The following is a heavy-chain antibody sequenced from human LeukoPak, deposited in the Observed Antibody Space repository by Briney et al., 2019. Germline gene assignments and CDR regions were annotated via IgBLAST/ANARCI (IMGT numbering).Heavy chain of an antibody. CDR3: AREGSITMIVVPIAGYFDY. CDR1: GGSISSYY. V-gene: IGHV4-59*12. Sequence: PSETLSLTCTVSGGSISSYYWSWIRQPPGKGLEWIGYIYYSGSTNYNSSFKSRVTISIDTSKNQFSLKLSSVTAADTAVYYCAREGSITMIVVPIAGYFDYWGQGTLVPVSS. D-gene: IGHD3-22*01. CDR2: IYYSGST. J-gene: IGHJ4*02.